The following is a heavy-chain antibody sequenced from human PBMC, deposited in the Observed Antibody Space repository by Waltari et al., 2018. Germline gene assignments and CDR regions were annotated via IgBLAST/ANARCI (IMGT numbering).Heavy chain of an antibody. J-gene: IGHJ4*02. D-gene: IGHD3-22*01. Sequence: QVQLQESGPGLVKPSETLSLTCAVSGYSISSGYYWGWIRPPPGKGLEWIGSIYPSGSTYYNPSLKSRVTISVDTSKNQFSLKLSSVTAADTAVYYCARDPGDSSSENPGGWGQGTLVTVSS. V-gene: IGHV4-38-2*02. CDR3: ARDPGDSSSENPGG. CDR1: GYSISSGYY. CDR2: IYPSGST.